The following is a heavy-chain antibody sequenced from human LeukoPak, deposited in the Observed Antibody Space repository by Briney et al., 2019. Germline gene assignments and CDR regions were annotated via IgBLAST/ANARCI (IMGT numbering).Heavy chain of an antibody. J-gene: IGHJ5*02. V-gene: IGHV4-61*02. CDR2: IYTRGST. CDR3: ARAVAGYNWFDP. Sequence: SETLSLTCTVSGGSISSGSYYWSWIRPPAGKGLEWIGRIYTRGSTNYNPSLKSRVTISVETSKNQFPLKLSSVTAADTAVYYCARAVAGYNWFDPWGQGTLVTVSS. D-gene: IGHD6-19*01. CDR1: GGSISSGSYY.